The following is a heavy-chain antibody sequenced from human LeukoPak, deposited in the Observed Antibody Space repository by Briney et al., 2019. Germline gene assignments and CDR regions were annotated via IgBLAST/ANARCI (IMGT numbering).Heavy chain of an antibody. V-gene: IGHV3-7*01. CDR3: ARDLLGVTGYTYGRGIDY. J-gene: IGHJ4*02. Sequence: GGSLRLSCAASGFTFRSYGMSWVRQAPGKGLEWVANIKKDGSEKYYVDSVKGRFTISRDNAKTSLYLQMNSLRAEDTAVYYCARDLLGVTGYTYGRGIDYWGQGTLVTVSS. D-gene: IGHD5-18*01. CDR1: GFTFRSYG. CDR2: IKKDGSEK.